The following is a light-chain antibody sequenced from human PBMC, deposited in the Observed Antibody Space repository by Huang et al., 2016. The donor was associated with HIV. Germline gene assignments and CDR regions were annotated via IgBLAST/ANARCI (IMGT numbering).Light chain of an antibody. CDR1: QSISTF. J-gene: IGKJ2*01. CDR3: QQSHSTPYT. V-gene: IGKV1-39*01. CDR2: ASS. Sequence: IQMTQSPSSLSASIGDRVTIRCRASQSISTFLNWYQQKPGKSPKVLIYASSSLQRGVPSRFSGSGSGTDFTLTISSLQPEDFATYYCQQSHSTPYTFGQGTKLQ.